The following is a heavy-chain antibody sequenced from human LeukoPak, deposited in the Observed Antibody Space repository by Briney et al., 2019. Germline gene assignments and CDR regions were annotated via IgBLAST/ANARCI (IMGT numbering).Heavy chain of an antibody. Sequence: SETLSLTCAVSGGSISSSNWWSWVRQPPGKGLEWIGEIYHSGSTNYNPSLKSRVTISVDKSKNQFSLKLSSVTAADTAVYYCAKDRGDTHNSGYFVYWGQGTLVTVSS. CDR3: AKDRGDTHNSGYFVY. CDR2: IYHSGST. CDR1: GGSISSSNW. J-gene: IGHJ4*02. V-gene: IGHV4-4*02. D-gene: IGHD3-10*01.